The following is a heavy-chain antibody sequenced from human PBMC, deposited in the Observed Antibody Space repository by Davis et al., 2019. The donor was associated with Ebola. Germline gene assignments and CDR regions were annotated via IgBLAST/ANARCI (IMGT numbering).Heavy chain of an antibody. J-gene: IGHJ4*02. Sequence: AASVKVSCKASGYIFTSNDINWVRQATGQGLEWMGWMNPESGNTGYASKFQGRVTMTRNNSITTAYMELRSLRSDDTAVYYCARDFGTIQDYWGQGTLVTVSS. V-gene: IGHV1-8*01. D-gene: IGHD3/OR15-3a*01. CDR3: ARDFGTIQDY. CDR1: GYIFTSND. CDR2: MNPESGNT.